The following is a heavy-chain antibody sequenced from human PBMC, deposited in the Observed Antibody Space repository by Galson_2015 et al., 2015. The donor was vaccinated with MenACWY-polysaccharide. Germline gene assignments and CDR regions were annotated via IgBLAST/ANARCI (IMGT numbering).Heavy chain of an antibody. V-gene: IGHV3-23*01. CDR1: GFAFSNYA. CDR2: IHNDAATT. D-gene: IGHD5-12*01. J-gene: IGHJ4*02. CDR3: ARGFRGSYDN. Sequence: SLRLSCAGSGFAFSNYAMSWVRQAPGKGLEWVSLIHNDAATTGYADFVKGRFTISRDKSKNTVYLQMNSLSAEDTALYYCARGFRGSYDNWGQGSLVTVSS.